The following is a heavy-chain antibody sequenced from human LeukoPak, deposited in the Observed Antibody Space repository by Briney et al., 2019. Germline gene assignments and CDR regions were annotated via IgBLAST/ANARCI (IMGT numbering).Heavy chain of an antibody. J-gene: IGHJ4*02. V-gene: IGHV4-31*03. CDR3: ARGEYSSSFDY. CDR1: GASISSGAYY. D-gene: IGHD6-6*01. Sequence: SQTLSLTCTVSGASISSGAYYWSWIRQHPGKGLEWIGYIYYSGSTYYNPSLERRVTMSVDTSKTQFSLTVSSVTAADTAVYYCARGEYSSSFDYWGEGTLVTVSS. CDR2: IYYSGST.